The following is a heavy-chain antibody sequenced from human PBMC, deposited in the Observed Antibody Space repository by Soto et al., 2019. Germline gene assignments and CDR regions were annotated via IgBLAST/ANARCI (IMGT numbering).Heavy chain of an antibody. CDR3: ARVLPFYCDY. V-gene: IGHV4-31*03. J-gene: IGHJ4*02. D-gene: IGHD2-15*01. CDR2: IYYSGST. CDR1: GGSISSGGYY. Sequence: SSETLSLTSTVSGGSISSGGYYWSWIRQHPGKGLEWIGYIYYSGSTYYNPSLKSRVTISVDTSKNQFSLKLSSVTAADTAVYYCARVLPFYCDYWGQGTLVTVSS.